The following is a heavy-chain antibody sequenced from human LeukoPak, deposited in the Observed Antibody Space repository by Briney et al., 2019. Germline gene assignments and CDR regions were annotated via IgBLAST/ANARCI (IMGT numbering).Heavy chain of an antibody. Sequence: GGSLRLSCAASGFTFSSYAMSWVRQAPGKGLEWVSAISGSGGSTYYADSVKGRFTISRDNSKNTLYLQMNSLRAEDTAVYYCATVRFFTPLFDPWGQGTLVTVSS. CDR1: GFTFSSYA. D-gene: IGHD3-3*01. V-gene: IGHV3-23*01. J-gene: IGHJ5*02. CDR2: ISGSGGST. CDR3: ATVRFFTPLFDP.